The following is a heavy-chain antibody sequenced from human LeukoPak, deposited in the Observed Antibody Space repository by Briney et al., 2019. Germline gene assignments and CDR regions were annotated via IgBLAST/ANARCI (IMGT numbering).Heavy chain of an antibody. V-gene: IGHV1-69*05. CDR3: ARGPGGDGYNFDY. J-gene: IGHJ4*02. D-gene: IGHD5-24*01. CDR1: GGTFSSYA. CDR2: IIPIFGTA. Sequence: SVKVSCKASGGTFSSYALSWVRQAPGQGLEWMGGIIPIFGTANYEQKFQGRVTITTDESTSTAYMELSSLRSEDTAVYYCARGPGGDGYNFDYWGQGTLVTVSS.